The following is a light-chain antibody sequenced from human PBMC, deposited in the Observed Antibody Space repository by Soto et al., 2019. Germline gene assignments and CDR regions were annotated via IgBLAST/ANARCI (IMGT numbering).Light chain of an antibody. V-gene: IGKV3-20*01. J-gene: IGKJ1*01. CDR1: QSISSNY. CDR2: GAS. CDR3: QQYTSWT. Sequence: EIVLTQSPGTLSVSPGERATLSCRASQSISSNYLAWYQQKPGQAPSLLIYGASSRATGIPDRFSGSGSGTDFTLTISRLEPEDSAIYYCQQYTSWTFGQGTKVEIK.